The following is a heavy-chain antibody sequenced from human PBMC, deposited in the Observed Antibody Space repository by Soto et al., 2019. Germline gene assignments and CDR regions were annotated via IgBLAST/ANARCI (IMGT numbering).Heavy chain of an antibody. J-gene: IGHJ4*02. CDR2: IYCSGST. CDR1: GGSISSSSYY. Sequence: SETLSLTCTVSGGSISSSSYYWGWIRQPPGKGLEWIGSIYCSGSTYYNPSLKSRVTISVDTSKNQFSLKLSSVTAADTAVYYCASGGGLYCSGGSCYLGYWGQGTLVTVSS. CDR3: ASGGGLYCSGGSCYLGY. V-gene: IGHV4-39*01. D-gene: IGHD2-15*01.